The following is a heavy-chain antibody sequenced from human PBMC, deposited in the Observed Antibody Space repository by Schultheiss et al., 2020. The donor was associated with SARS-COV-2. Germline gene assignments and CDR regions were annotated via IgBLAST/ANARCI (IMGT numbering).Heavy chain of an antibody. J-gene: IGHJ6*03. Sequence: GGSLRLSCAASGFTFDDYAMHWVRQAPGKGLEWVSAISGSGGSTYYADSVKGRFTISRDNSKNTLYLQMNSLRAEDTAVYYCAREWAEGTVTTYNMDVWGKGTTVTVSS. CDR1: GFTFDDYA. V-gene: IGHV3-23*01. CDR2: ISGSGGST. D-gene: IGHD4-11*01. CDR3: AREWAEGTVTTYNMDV.